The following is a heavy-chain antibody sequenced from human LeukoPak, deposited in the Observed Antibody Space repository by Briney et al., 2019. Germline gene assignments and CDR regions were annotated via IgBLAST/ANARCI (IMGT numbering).Heavy chain of an antibody. CDR2: ISSSSLYI. CDR1: GFTSSTYS. Sequence: KPGGSLRLSCEVSGFTSSTYSMNWVRQAPGKGLEWVSSISSSSLYIYYADSVKGRFTISRDNAKNSLYLQMSSLRAEDTAVYYCAREERDGYNYYWYFDLWGRGTLVTVSS. J-gene: IGHJ2*01. CDR3: AREERDGYNYYWYFDL. V-gene: IGHV3-21*01. D-gene: IGHD5-24*01.